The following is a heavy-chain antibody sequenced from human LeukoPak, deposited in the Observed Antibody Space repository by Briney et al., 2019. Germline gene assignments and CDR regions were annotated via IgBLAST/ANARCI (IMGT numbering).Heavy chain of an antibody. Sequence: ASVKVSCKASGYTFTGYYMHWVRQAPGQGLEWMGWINPNSGGTNYAQKFQGRATMTRDTSTSTVYMELSSLRSEDTAVYYCARDLGGVSLFDYWGQGTLVTVSS. CDR1: GYTFTGYY. CDR3: ARDLGGVSLFDY. V-gene: IGHV1-2*02. CDR2: INPNSGGT. D-gene: IGHD3-3*01. J-gene: IGHJ4*02.